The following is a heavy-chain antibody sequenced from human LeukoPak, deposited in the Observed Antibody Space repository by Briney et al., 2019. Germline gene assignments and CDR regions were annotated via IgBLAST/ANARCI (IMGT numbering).Heavy chain of an antibody. CDR3: AKTGRDYYDSSGWIDY. CDR2: ISGTGGST. Sequence: PGGSLRLSCAASGFTFSSYGMSWVRQAPGKGLEWVSAISGTGGSTYYADSVKGRFTFSRDNSKNTLYLQMNSLRAEDTAVYYCAKTGRDYYDSSGWIDYWGQGTLVTVSS. CDR1: GFTFSSYG. V-gene: IGHV3-23*01. D-gene: IGHD3-22*01. J-gene: IGHJ4*02.